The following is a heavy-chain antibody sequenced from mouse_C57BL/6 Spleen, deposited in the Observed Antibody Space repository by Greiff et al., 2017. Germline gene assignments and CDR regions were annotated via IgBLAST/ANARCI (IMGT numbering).Heavy chain of an antibody. V-gene: IGHV1-22*01. CDR1: GYTFTDYN. J-gene: IGHJ1*03. CDR2: INPNNGGT. D-gene: IGHD1-1*01. CDR3: ARSIYYGGSQYFDV. Sequence: VQLQQSGPELVKPGASVKMSCTASGYTFTDYNMHWVKQSHGKSLEWIGYINPNNGGTSYNQKFKGKATFTVNKSSSTAYMELRSLTSEESAVYYCARSIYYGGSQYFDVWGTGTTVTVSS.